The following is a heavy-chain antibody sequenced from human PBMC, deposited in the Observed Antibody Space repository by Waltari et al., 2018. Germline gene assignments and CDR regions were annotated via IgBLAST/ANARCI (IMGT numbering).Heavy chain of an antibody. Sequence: QVQLVQSGAEVKKPGASVKVSCKASGYTFTSYAMHWVRQAPGQRLEWMGWINAGNGNTKYSQKFQGRVTITRDTSASTAYMELSSLRSEDTAVYYCARVGEYCSGGSCPYYYYYYGMDVWGQGTTVTVSS. CDR1: GYTFTSYA. CDR2: INAGNGNT. V-gene: IGHV1-3*01. J-gene: IGHJ6*02. D-gene: IGHD2-15*01. CDR3: ARVGEYCSGGSCPYYYYYYGMDV.